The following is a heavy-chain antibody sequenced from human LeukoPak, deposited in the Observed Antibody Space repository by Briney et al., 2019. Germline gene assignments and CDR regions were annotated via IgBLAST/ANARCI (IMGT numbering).Heavy chain of an antibody. CDR3: ARDKGAIAAASGVFMGV. J-gene: IGHJ6*03. CDR1: GGSISSYY. V-gene: IGHV4-4*07. CDR2: IYTSGST. D-gene: IGHD6-13*01. Sequence: SETLSLTCTVSGGSISSYYWSWIRQPAGKGLEWSGRIYTSGSTNYNPSLKSRVTISVDKSKNQFSLKLSSVTAADTAVYYCARDKGAIAAASGVFMGVWGKGTTVTVSS.